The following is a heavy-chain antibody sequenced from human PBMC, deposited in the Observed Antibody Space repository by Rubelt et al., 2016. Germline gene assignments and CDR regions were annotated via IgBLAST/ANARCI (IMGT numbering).Heavy chain of an antibody. J-gene: IGHJ3*02. V-gene: IGHV3-48*04. CDR3: ARVLYSSGWYDPYAFDI. CDR1: SYS. Sequence: SYSMNWVRQAPGKGLEWVSYISSSSSTIYYADSVKGRFTISRDNAKNSLYLQMNSLRAEDTAVYYCARVLYSSGWYDPYAFDIWGQGTMVTVSS. D-gene: IGHD6-19*01. CDR2: ISSSSSTI.